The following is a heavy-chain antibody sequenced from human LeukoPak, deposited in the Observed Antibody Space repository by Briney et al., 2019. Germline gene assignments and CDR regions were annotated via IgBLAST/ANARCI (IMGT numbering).Heavy chain of an antibody. CDR1: GGSISSGSYY. CDR3: ARAPSNYDILTGYYTGHWFDP. V-gene: IGHV4-61*02. CDR2: IYTSGST. Sequence: SETLSLTCTVSGGSISSGSYYWSWIRQPAGKGLEWIGRIYTSGSTNYSPSLKSRVTISVDTSKNQFSLKLSSVTAADTAVYYCARAPSNYDILTGYYTGHWFDPWGQGTLVTVSS. J-gene: IGHJ5*02. D-gene: IGHD3-9*01.